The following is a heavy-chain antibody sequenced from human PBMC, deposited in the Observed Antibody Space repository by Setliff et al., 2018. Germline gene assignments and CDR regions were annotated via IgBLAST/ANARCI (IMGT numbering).Heavy chain of an antibody. CDR1: GGSISTTNYF. J-gene: IGHJ5*02. V-gene: IGHV4-39*07. CDR2: LYYTGAT. CDR3: ARGYAARVGFGNWFDP. Sequence: SETLSLTCTVSGGSISTTNYFWGWIRQPPGGGLEWIGILYYTGATNYNPSLKSRVTISVDTPNNQFSLKLSSVTAADTAVFYCARGYAARVGFGNWFDPWGQGTLVTVSS. D-gene: IGHD6-6*01.